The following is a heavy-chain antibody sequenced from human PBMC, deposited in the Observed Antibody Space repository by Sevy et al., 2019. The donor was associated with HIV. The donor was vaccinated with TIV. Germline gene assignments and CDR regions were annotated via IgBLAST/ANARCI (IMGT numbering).Heavy chain of an antibody. Sequence: GGSLRLSCAASGFNFRSYEMNWVRQAPGKGLDWVSYITSSGGDMYYADSVKGRFTISRDNAKNSLHLQMNSLTAEDTAVYYWAREAAATRGMDVWGKGTTVTVSS. V-gene: IGHV3-48*03. D-gene: IGHD6-13*01. J-gene: IGHJ6*04. CDR2: ITSSGGDM. CDR3: AREAAATRGMDV. CDR1: GFNFRSYE.